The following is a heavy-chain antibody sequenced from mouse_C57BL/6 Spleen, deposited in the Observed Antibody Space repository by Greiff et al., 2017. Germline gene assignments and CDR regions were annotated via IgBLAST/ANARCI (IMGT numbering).Heavy chain of an antibody. CDR2: ISSGGSYT. CDR3: AGYDYGVVY. J-gene: IGHJ3*01. Sequence: EVQLVESGGDLVKPGGSLKLSCAASGFTFSSYGMSWVRQTPDKRLEWVATISSGGSYTYYPDSVKGRFTISRDNAKNTLYLQMSSLKSEDTAMYYCAGYDYGVVYWGQGTLVTVSA. D-gene: IGHD2-4*01. V-gene: IGHV5-6*01. CDR1: GFTFSSYG.